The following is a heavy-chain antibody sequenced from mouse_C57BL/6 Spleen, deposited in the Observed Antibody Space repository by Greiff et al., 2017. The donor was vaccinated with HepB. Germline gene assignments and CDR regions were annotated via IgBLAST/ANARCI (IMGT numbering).Heavy chain of an antibody. CDR1: GFTFSDYG. J-gene: IGHJ4*01. V-gene: IGHV5-17*01. CDR2: ISSGSSTI. D-gene: IGHD2-4*01. Sequence: EVKLMESGGGLVKPGGSLKLSCAASGFTFSDYGMHWVRQAPEKGLEWVAYISSGSSTIYYADTVKGRFTISRDNAKNTLFLQMTSLRSEDTAMYYCARRDDYDDYAMDYWGQGTSVTVSS. CDR3: ARRDDYDDYAMDY.